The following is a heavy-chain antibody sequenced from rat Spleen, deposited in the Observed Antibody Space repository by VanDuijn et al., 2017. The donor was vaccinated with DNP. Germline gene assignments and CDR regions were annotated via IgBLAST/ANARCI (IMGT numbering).Heavy chain of an antibody. Sequence: QVQLRQSGAEPAKPGSSVKISCKASGYTFTTYYMTWIKQTTGQGLQYLGYINTGSGGTNYNEKFKDKATLTVDKSSSTAFMQLSSLTPDDSAVYYCARPHLIRDYWYFDFWGPGTMVTVSS. J-gene: IGHJ1*01. CDR1: GYTFTTYY. CDR2: INTGSGGT. V-gene: IGHV1-43*01. D-gene: IGHD4-3*01. CDR3: ARPHLIRDYWYFDF.